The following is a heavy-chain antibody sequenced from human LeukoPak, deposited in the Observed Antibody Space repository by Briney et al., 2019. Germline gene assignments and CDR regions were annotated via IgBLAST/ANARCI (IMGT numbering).Heavy chain of an antibody. CDR1: GYTFTSYD. Sequence: ASVKVSCKASGYTFTSYDINWVRQATGQGLEWMGWMNPNSGNTGYAQKFQGRVTMTRNTSISTAYMELSSLRSEDTAVYYCAGEARYCSSTSCYIANWFDPWGQGTLVTVSS. J-gene: IGHJ5*02. CDR2: MNPNSGNT. V-gene: IGHV1-8*01. CDR3: AGEARYCSSTSCYIANWFDP. D-gene: IGHD2-2*02.